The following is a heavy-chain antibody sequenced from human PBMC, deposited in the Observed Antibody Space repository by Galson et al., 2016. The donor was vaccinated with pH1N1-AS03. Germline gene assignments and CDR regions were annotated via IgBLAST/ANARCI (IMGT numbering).Heavy chain of an antibody. CDR3: ATYGSGSRGGFDY. D-gene: IGHD3-10*01. CDR2: IDPSIGST. Sequence: SVKVSCKASGYTFSRYYMHWMRQAPGQGPEWMGVIDPSIGSTTYAQKFQGRVNMTRDTATTTAYMELRSLRSDDTAVYYCATYGSGSRGGFDYWGQEALVIVSS. J-gene: IGHJ4*02. V-gene: IGHV1-46*01. CDR1: GYTFSRYY.